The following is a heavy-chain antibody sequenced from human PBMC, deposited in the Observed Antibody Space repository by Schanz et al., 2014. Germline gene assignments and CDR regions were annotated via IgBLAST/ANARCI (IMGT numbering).Heavy chain of an antibody. Sequence: EVELVESGGGLVKPGGSLRLSCVVSGFTFTNAWMSWVRQAPGKGLEWVANVKPDEGEKYYLDSVMGRFTISRDNAKNSLYLQMNSLRAEDTAVYYCASGHWELRYWGQGAVVIVSS. CDR2: VKPDEGEK. D-gene: IGHD1-7*01. V-gene: IGHV3-7*01. CDR1: GFTFTNAW. CDR3: ASGHWELRY. J-gene: IGHJ4*02.